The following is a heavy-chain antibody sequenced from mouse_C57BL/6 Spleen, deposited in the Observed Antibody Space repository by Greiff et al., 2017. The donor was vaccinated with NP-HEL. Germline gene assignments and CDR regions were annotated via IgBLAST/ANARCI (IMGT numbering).Heavy chain of an antibody. CDR1: GYTFTSYW. V-gene: IGHV1-64*01. CDR2: IHPNSGST. CDR3: ARSGWLLRGDWYFDV. J-gene: IGHJ1*03. Sequence: QVQLQQPGAELVKPGASVKLSCKASGYTFTSYWMHWVMQRPGQGLEWIGMIHPNSGSTNYNEKFKSKATLTVDKSSSTAYMQLSSLTSEDSAVYYCARSGWLLRGDWYFDVWGTGTTVTVSS. D-gene: IGHD2-3*01.